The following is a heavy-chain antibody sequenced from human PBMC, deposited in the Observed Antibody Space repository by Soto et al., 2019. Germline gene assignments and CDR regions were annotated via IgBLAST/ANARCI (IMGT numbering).Heavy chain of an antibody. CDR2: ISGSGGST. Sequence: EVQLLESGGGLVQPGGSLRLSCAASGFTFSSYAMSWVRQAPGKGLEWVSAISGSGGSTYYADSVKGRFTISRDNSKNTVYLQMNSLRAEDTAVYYCANGAVAGTVGYYYYGMDVWGQGTTVTVSS. D-gene: IGHD6-19*01. J-gene: IGHJ6*02. CDR1: GFTFSSYA. CDR3: ANGAVAGTVGYYYYGMDV. V-gene: IGHV3-23*01.